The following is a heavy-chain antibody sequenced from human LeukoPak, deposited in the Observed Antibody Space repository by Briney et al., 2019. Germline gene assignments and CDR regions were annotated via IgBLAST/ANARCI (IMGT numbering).Heavy chain of an antibody. Sequence: GGSLRLSCAASGFTFSSYAMSWVRQAPGKGLEWVSSISSSSSYIYYADSVKGRFTISRDNAKNSLYLQMNSLRAEDTAVYYCARAEVGYYFDYWGQGTLVTVSS. J-gene: IGHJ4*02. D-gene: IGHD2-15*01. CDR2: ISSSSSYI. CDR3: ARAEVGYYFDY. V-gene: IGHV3-21*01. CDR1: GFTFSSYA.